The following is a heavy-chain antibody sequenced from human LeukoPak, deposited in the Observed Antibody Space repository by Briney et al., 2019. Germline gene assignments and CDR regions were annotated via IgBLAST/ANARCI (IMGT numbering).Heavy chain of an antibody. D-gene: IGHD3-3*01. V-gene: IGHV4-4*07. CDR2: IYTSGST. J-gene: IGHJ5*02. CDR3: AREGDYDFWSGPWDWFDP. CDR1: GGSISSYY. Sequence: SETLSLTCTVSGGSISSYYWSWIRQPAGKGLEWIGRIYTSGSTNYNPSLKSRVTISVDKSKNQFSLKLSSVTAAGTAVYYCAREGDYDFWSGPWDWFDPWGQGTLVTVSS.